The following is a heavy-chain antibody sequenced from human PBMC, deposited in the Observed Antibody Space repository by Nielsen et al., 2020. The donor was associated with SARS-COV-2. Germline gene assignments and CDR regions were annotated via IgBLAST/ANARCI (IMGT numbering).Heavy chain of an antibody. J-gene: IGHJ6*02. CDR2: IKTSGGTT. Sequence: GGSLRLSCAASGFIFSDYAMAWVRQAPGKGLEWVSVIKTSGGTTYYADSVKGRCTISRDNSKNTLYLQMNSLRAEDTAVYYCARDSRGGSSHLFYYYGMDVWGQGTTVTVSS. V-gene: IGHV3-23*01. CDR3: ARDSRGGSSHLFYYYGMDV. D-gene: IGHD1-26*01. CDR1: GFIFSDYA.